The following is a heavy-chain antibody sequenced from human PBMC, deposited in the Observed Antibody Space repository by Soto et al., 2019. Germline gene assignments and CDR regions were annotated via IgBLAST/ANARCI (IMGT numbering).Heavy chain of an antibody. CDR1: GYTFTGYY. CDR2: INPNSGGT. D-gene: IGHD1-26*01. CDR3: ARVLSGSYYNY. Sequence: ASVKVSCKASGYTFTGYYMHWVRQAPGQGLEWMGWINPNSGGTNYAQKFQGWVTMTRDTSISTAYMELRSLRSDDTAVYYCARVLSGSYYNYWGQGTLVTVSS. V-gene: IGHV1-2*04. J-gene: IGHJ4*02.